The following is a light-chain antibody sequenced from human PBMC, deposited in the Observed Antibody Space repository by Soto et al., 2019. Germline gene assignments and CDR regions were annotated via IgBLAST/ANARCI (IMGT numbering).Light chain of an antibody. CDR3: SSYTSRSTWV. J-gene: IGLJ3*02. Sequence: QSALTQPASVSGSPGQSITISCTGTSSDVGAYNYVSWYQQHPGKAPKFMIYEVSNRPSGVSNRFSGFKSGNTASLTISGLQAEDEADYYCSSYTSRSTWVFGGGTKVTVL. CDR2: EVS. V-gene: IGLV2-14*01. CDR1: SSDVGAYNY.